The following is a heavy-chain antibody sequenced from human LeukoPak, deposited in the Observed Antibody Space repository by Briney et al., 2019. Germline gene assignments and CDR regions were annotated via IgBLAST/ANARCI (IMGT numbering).Heavy chain of an antibody. CDR1: GYTPTGYY. J-gene: IGHJ4*02. D-gene: IGHD3-10*01. CDR2: INPNSGGT. Sequence: GAPVKDSCKASGYTPTGYYMHWVRQPTGQGLEWMGWINPNSGGTNYAQKFQGRVTMTRDTSISTAYMELSRLRSDDTAVYYCARVSGSGSYSAFDYWGQGTLVTVYS. V-gene: IGHV1-2*02. CDR3: ARVSGSGSYSAFDY.